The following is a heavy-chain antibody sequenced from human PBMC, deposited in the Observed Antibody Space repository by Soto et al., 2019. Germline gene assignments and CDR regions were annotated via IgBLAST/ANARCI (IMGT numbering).Heavy chain of an antibody. CDR3: AREGQLLLGWFDP. V-gene: IGHV3-74*01. D-gene: IGHD2-2*01. CDR1: GFTFSSYW. J-gene: IGHJ5*02. Sequence: EVQLVESGGGLVQPGGSLRLSCAASGFTFSSYWMHWVRQAPGKGLVWVSRINSDGSSTSYADSVKGRFTISRDNAKNTLYLRMNSLRAEDTAVYYCAREGQLLLGWFDPWGQGTLVTVSS. CDR2: INSDGSST.